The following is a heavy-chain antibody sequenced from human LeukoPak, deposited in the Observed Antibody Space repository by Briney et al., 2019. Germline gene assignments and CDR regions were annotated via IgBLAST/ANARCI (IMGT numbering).Heavy chain of an antibody. V-gene: IGHV4-34*01. CDR3: ARPGDISSWYDY. CDR2: INHVETA. CDR1: GGSFSDYY. J-gene: IGHJ4*02. D-gene: IGHD6-13*01. Sequence: SETLSLTCAVYGGSFSDYYWTWIRQPPGKGLEWIGEINHVETANYNPSLKSRVAISVDTSKSQFSLRLNSVTDADTAVYYCARPGDISSWYDYWGQGTVVTVSS.